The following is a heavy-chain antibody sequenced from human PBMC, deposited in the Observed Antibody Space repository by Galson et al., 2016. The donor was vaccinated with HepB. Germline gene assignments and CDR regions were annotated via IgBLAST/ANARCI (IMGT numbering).Heavy chain of an antibody. CDR3: VREGLSRNWDDWYFEL. CDR2: IGTGGDT. Sequence: SLRLSCAASGFTFSRSDMAWVRQAAGQGLEWVAAIGTGGDTYYPASVKDRFTISRDNARNSLYLQVNSPTVGDTAVYYCVREGLSRNWDDWYFELWGRGTLVTVSS. J-gene: IGHJ2*01. CDR1: GFTFSRSD. D-gene: IGHD1-1*01. V-gene: IGHV3-13*04.